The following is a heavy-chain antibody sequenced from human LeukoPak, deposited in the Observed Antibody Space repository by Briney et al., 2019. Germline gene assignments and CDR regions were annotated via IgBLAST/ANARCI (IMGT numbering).Heavy chain of an antibody. V-gene: IGHV1-2*02. CDR2: INPNSGGT. CDR3: ARDGYDILTGYYFDY. Sequence: ASVKVSCKASGYTFTGYYMHWVRQAPGQGLEWMGWINPNSGGTNYAQKLQGRVIMTRDTSISTAYMELSRLRSDDTAVYYCARDGYDILTGYYFDYWGQGTLVTVSS. J-gene: IGHJ4*02. D-gene: IGHD3-9*01. CDR1: GYTFTGYY.